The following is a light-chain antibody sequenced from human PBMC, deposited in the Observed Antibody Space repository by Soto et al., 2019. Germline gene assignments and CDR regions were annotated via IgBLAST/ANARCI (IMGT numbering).Light chain of an antibody. J-gene: IGLJ2*01. Sequence: QSVLTQPASVSGSPGQSITIPCTGTSSDVGSYNLVSWYQQHPGKAPKLTIYDVNKRPSGVSNRFSGSKSGNTASLTISGLQAEDEADYYCCSYAGSSTVVFGGGTKLTVL. CDR2: DVN. CDR3: CSYAGSSTVV. CDR1: SSDVGSYNL. V-gene: IGLV2-23*02.